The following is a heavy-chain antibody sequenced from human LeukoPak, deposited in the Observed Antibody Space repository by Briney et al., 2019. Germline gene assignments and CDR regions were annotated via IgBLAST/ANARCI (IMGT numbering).Heavy chain of an antibody. CDR1: GFTFSSYA. J-gene: IGHJ4*02. CDR3: ARDRYGTDTAMGTFDY. CDR2: ISHDGSNK. Sequence: PGGSLRLSCAASGFTFSSYAMHWVRQAPGKGLEWVAVISHDGSNKYYADSVKGRFTISRDNSKNTLYLQMNSLRAEDTAVYYCARDRYGTDTAMGTFDYWGQGTLVTVSS. D-gene: IGHD5-18*01. V-gene: IGHV3-30-3*01.